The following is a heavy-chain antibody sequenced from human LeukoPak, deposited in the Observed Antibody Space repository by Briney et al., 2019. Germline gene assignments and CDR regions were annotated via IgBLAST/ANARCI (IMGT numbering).Heavy chain of an antibody. V-gene: IGHV3-48*03. CDR1: GFTFSSYA. CDR3: AELGITMIGGV. Sequence: GGALRLSCAASGFTFSSYAMSWVRQAPGKGLEWVSYISSSGSTIYYADSVKGRFTISRDNAKNSLYLQMNSLRAEDTAVYYCAELGITMIGGVWGKGTTVTISS. CDR2: ISSSGSTI. D-gene: IGHD3-10*02. J-gene: IGHJ6*04.